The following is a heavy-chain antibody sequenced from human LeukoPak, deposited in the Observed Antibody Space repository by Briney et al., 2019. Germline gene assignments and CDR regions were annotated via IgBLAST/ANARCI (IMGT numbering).Heavy chain of an antibody. Sequence: GGSLRLSCAASGFTFRSYSMNWVRQAPGKGLEWVSSISSSSSYIYYADSVKGRFTISRDNAKNSLYLQMNSLRAEDTAVYYCASNQQWLVRGHDYWGQGTLVTVSS. CDR1: GFTFRSYS. CDR3: ASNQQWLVRGHDY. D-gene: IGHD6-19*01. CDR2: ISSSSSYI. V-gene: IGHV3-21*01. J-gene: IGHJ4*02.